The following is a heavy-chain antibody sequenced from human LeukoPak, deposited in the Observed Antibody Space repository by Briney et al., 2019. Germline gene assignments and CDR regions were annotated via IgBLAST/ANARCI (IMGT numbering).Heavy chain of an antibody. CDR2: ISSGSTI. CDR1: GFTFSSYE. J-gene: IGHJ4*02. D-gene: IGHD6-19*01. CDR3: ARESIAVAGAPFDY. Sequence: PGGSLRLSGAASGFTFSSYEMNWVRQAPGKGLEWVSYISSGSTIYDADSVEGRFTISRDNAKNSLYLQMNSLRAEDTAVYYCARESIAVAGAPFDYWGQGTLVTVSS. V-gene: IGHV3-48*03.